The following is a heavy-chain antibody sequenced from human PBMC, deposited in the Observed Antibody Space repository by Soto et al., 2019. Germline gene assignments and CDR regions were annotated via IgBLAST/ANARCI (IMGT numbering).Heavy chain of an antibody. Sequence: EVQLVESGGGLVKPGGSLRLSCAASGFTFSNAWINWVRQAPGKGLEWVGRIKSKTDGGTTDFAAPVKCRFARSRYDSKDMVYLQVNSLKTEDTCMYKGTTDSYSPMIVVRFDYWGHGTLVAVSS. CDR1: GFTFSNAW. CDR2: IKSKTDGGTT. D-gene: IGHD3-22*01. J-gene: IGHJ4*01. V-gene: IGHV3-15*07. CDR3: TTDSYSPMIVVRFDY.